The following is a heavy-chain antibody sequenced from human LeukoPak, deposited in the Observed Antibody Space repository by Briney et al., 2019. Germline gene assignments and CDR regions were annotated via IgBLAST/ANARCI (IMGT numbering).Heavy chain of an antibody. Sequence: SETLSLTCAVYGGSFSGYYWSWIRQPPGKGLEWIGEINHSGSTNYNPSLKSRVTKSVDTSKNQFSLRLSSVTAADTAIYYCSRDRDYYDSSGYPFDLWGRGTLVTVSS. CDR3: SRDRDYYDSSGYPFDL. J-gene: IGHJ4*02. CDR1: GGSFSGYY. V-gene: IGHV4-34*01. CDR2: INHSGST. D-gene: IGHD3-22*01.